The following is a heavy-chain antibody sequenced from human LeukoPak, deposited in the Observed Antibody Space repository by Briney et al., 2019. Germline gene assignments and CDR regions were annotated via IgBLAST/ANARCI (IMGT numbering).Heavy chain of an antibody. V-gene: IGHV3-23*01. CDR1: GFTFSGFT. Sequence: GGSLTLSCSASGFTFSGFTMGWVRQGPGEGLEWGSLISYSGANSYYTDSVRGRFTMSRDNSKDTLFLQMNSLRAEDTAIYYCARDIQLSTWGLGTMVTVSS. J-gene: IGHJ3*01. CDR2: ISYSGANS. D-gene: IGHD3-16*02. CDR3: ARDIQLST.